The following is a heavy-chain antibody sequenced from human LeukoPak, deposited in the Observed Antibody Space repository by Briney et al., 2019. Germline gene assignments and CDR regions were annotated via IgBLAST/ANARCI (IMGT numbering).Heavy chain of an antibody. V-gene: IGHV4-59*01. Sequence: SETLSLTCTVSGGSIGSYHWSWIRQSPGKGLEWIGYIYSTGSTNYNPSLKSRVSISVGTSKNQFSLKLSSVTAADTAVYYCARRHIAAASTLEYWGQGTLVTVSS. CDR2: IYSTGST. D-gene: IGHD6-13*01. CDR1: GGSIGSYH. CDR3: ARRHIAAASTLEY. J-gene: IGHJ4*02.